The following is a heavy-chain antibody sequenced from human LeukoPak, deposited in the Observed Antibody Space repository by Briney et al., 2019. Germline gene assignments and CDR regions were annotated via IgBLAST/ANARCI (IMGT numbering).Heavy chain of an antibody. CDR2: IYHSGST. Sequence: SETLSLTCAVSGGSISSSNWWSWVRQPPGKGLEWIGEIYHSGSTNYNPSLKSRVTISVDTSKNQFSLKLNAVTAADTAVYYCARRTYFDLWGRGTLVTVSS. CDR1: GGSISSSNW. CDR3: ARRTYFDL. V-gene: IGHV4-4*02. J-gene: IGHJ2*01.